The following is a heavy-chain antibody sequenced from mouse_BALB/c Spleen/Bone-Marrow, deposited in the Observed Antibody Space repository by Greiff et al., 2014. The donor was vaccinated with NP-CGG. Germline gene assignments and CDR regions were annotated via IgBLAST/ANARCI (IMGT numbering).Heavy chain of an antibody. D-gene: IGHD1-1*01. V-gene: IGHV14-3*02. Sequence: EVNVVESGAEIVKPGASVKLSCTASGFNIKDTYMHWVKQRPEQGLEWIGRIDPANGNTKYDPKFQGKATITADTSSNTAYLQLSSLTSEDTAVYYCANYYYGSSLFAYWGQGTLVTVSA. CDR3: ANYYYGSSLFAY. CDR2: IDPANGNT. CDR1: GFNIKDTY. J-gene: IGHJ3*01.